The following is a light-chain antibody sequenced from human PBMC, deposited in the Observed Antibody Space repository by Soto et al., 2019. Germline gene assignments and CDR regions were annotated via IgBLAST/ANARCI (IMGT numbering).Light chain of an antibody. J-gene: IGKJ4*01. CDR2: DTS. V-gene: IGKV3-15*01. CDR1: QSVSSN. CDR3: QPYNNWPLT. Sequence: IVMKKSPATLSVSPGERATLSCRAGQSVSSNLAWYQQKPGQTPRLLIYDTSTRATGVPARFSGSRSGPEFTLTINSLQSEDFAIYYCQPYNNWPLTFGGGTKVDIK.